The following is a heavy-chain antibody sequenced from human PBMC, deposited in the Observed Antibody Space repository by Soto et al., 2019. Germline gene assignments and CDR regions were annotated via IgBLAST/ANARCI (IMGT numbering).Heavy chain of an antibody. V-gene: IGHV3-23*01. CDR3: AKNEGGGYCYMDV. D-gene: IGHD2-15*01. J-gene: IGHJ6*03. Sequence: EGSLRLSCAASGFTFSSYAMSWVRQAPGKGLEWVSAISGSGGSTYYADSVKGRFTISRDNSKNTLYLQMNSLRAEDTAVYYCAKNEGGGYCYMDVWGKGTTVTVSS. CDR2: ISGSGGST. CDR1: GFTFSSYA.